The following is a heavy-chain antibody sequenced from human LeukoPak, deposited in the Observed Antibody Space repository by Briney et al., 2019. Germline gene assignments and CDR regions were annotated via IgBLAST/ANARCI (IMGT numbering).Heavy chain of an antibody. CDR3: ARGVVREDVGDGGIFDY. D-gene: IGHD3-22*01. CDR1: GYTFTGYY. J-gene: IGHJ4*02. CDR2: INPNSGGT. V-gene: IGHV1-2*04. Sequence: ASVKVSCKASGYTFTGYYMHWVRQAPGQGLEWMGWINPNSGGTNYAQKFQGWVTMTRGTSISTAYMELSRLRSDDTAVYYCARGVVREDVGDGGIFDYWGQGTLVTVSS.